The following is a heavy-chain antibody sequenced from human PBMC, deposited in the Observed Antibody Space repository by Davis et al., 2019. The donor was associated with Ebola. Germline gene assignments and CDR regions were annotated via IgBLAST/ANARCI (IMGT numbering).Heavy chain of an antibody. J-gene: IGHJ4*02. CDR2: ISVSGGST. Sequence: GESLKISCAASGFNFYNYAMSWVRQAPGKGPEWVSAISVSGGSTYYAGSVKGRFTISRDNARNSLFLQIDTLRAEDTAVYYCARAGDASGFPLWGQGTLLTVSS. CDR3: ARAGDASGFPL. V-gene: IGHV3-23*01. CDR1: GFNFYNYA. D-gene: IGHD3-22*01.